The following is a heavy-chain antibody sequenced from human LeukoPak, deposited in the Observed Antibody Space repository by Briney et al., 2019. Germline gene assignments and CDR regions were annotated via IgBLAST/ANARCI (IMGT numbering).Heavy chain of an antibody. CDR3: TRVTLRGSKYNWFDP. D-gene: IGHD1-26*01. Sequence: GASVKVSCRSSGGTFNTHIFNWVRQAPGQGLEWMGRITPVIGTTEYAQRFQARVTITADRSTSTAYLQLSGLTYDDTAVYYCTRVTLRGSKYNWFDPWGQGTHVSVSS. CDR1: GGTFNTHI. CDR2: ITPVIGTT. J-gene: IGHJ5*02. V-gene: IGHV1-69*08.